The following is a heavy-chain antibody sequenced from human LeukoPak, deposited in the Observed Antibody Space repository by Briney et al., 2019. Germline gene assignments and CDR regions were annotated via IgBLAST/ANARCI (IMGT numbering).Heavy chain of an antibody. J-gene: IGHJ4*02. D-gene: IGHD6-19*01. Sequence: PGRSLRLSCAASGFTFSSYGMHWVRQAPGKGLEWVAVISYDGSNKYYADSVKGRFTISRDNSKNTLYLQMNSLRAEDTAVHYCAKGCSSGWYCYFDYWGQGTLVTVSS. CDR1: GFTFSSYG. V-gene: IGHV3-30*18. CDR2: ISYDGSNK. CDR3: AKGCSSGWYCYFDY.